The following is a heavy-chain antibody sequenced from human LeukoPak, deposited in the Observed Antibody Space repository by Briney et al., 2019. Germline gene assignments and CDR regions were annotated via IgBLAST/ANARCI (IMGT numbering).Heavy chain of an antibody. CDR1: GGSISSSSYY. CDR3: ARGSLFGQMVYAPGFWFDP. CDR2: NYYSGST. J-gene: IGHJ5*02. V-gene: IGHV4-39*07. Sequence: PSETLSLTCTVSGGSISSSSYYWGWIRQPPGKGLEWIGSNYYSGSTYYNPSLKSRVTISLDTSKNQFSLQLNSVTPEDTAVYYCARGSLFGQMVYAPGFWFDPWGQGILVTVSS. D-gene: IGHD2-8*01.